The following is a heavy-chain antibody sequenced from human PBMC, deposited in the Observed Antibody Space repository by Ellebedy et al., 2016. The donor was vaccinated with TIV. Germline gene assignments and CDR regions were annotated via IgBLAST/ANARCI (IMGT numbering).Heavy chain of an antibody. D-gene: IGHD1-26*01. V-gene: IGHV4-59*01. Sequence: MPSETLSLTCTVSGGSISSYYWSWTRQPPGKGLEWIGYIYYSGSTNYNPPRKSRVTISLDTSKNHFSLKLSSVTAAETAVYYCAKDGFVGAYDYWGQGTLVTVSS. CDR2: IYYSGST. CDR3: AKDGFVGAYDY. J-gene: IGHJ4*02. CDR1: GGSISSYY.